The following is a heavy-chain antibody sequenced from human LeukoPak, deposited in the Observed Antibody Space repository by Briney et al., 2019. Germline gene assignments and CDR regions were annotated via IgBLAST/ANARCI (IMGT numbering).Heavy chain of an antibody. Sequence: PSQTLSLTCTVSGGSISSGGYYWSWIRQHPGKGLGWVGNIYYSGSTYYNPSLKSRVTISVDTSKNQFSLKLSSVTAADTAVYYCARVSYSSSWYDWFDPWGQGTLVTVSS. CDR1: GGSISSGGYY. V-gene: IGHV4-31*03. CDR2: IYYSGST. J-gene: IGHJ5*02. D-gene: IGHD6-13*01. CDR3: ARVSYSSSWYDWFDP.